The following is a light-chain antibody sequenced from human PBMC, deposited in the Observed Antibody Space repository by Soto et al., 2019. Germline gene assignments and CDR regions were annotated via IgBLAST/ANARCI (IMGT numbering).Light chain of an antibody. J-gene: IGKJ1*01. CDR1: QSVSSN. CDR2: GAS. V-gene: IGKV3-15*01. Sequence: EIVMTQSPATLSVSPGERATLSCRASQSVSSNLAWYQQKPGQAPRLLIYGASTRATGIPARFSGSGSGTVFTLTISSMQSEDFAVYYCQQYNNWPRTFG. CDR3: QQYNNWPRT.